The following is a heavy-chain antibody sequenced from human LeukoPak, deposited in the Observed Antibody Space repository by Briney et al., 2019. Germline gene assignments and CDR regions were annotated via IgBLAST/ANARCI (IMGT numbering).Heavy chain of an antibody. CDR2: ISGSGGST. J-gene: IGHJ4*02. CDR1: GFTFSSYA. V-gene: IGHV3-23*01. CDR3: AKSSLEWLLPYYFDY. Sequence: PGGSLRLSCAASGFTFSSYAMSWVRQAPGKGLEWVSAISGSGGSTYYADSVKGRFTISRDNPKNTLYLQMNSLRAEDTAVYYCAKSSLEWLLPYYFDYWGQGTLVTVSS. D-gene: IGHD3-3*01.